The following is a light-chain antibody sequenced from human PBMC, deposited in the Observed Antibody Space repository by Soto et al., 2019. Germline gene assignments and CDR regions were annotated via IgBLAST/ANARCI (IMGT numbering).Light chain of an antibody. CDR2: QVS. CDR1: SSDVGGYNY. Sequence: QSVLTQPPSASGSPGQSITISCTGTSSDVGGYNYVSWYQQHPGKAPKLIIYQVSHRPSGVPDRFSGSKSGNTASLTISGLQAEDETDYYCFSYTSSGTYVFGTGTKVTVL. J-gene: IGLJ1*01. CDR3: FSYTSSGTYV. V-gene: IGLV2-8*01.